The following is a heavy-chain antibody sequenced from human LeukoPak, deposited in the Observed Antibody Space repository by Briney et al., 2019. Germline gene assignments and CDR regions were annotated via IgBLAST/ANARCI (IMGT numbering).Heavy chain of an antibody. J-gene: IGHJ6*03. CDR1: GYTFTGYY. V-gene: IGHV1-2*06. Sequence: ASVKVSCKASGYTFTGYYMHWVRQAPGQGLEWMGRINPNSGDTNYAQKFQGRVTMTRDTSISAAYMELSRLRSDDTAVYYCARGHYYYYYMDVWGKGTTVTVSS. CDR2: INPNSGDT. CDR3: ARGHYYYYYMDV.